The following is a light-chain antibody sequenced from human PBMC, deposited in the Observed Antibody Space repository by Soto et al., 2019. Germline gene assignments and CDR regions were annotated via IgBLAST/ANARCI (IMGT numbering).Light chain of an antibody. CDR2: TNN. Sequence: QSVLTQPPSASGTPGQRVTISCSGSSSNIGSNTVVWYQQLPGTAPKLLMYTNNKRPSGVPDRFSGSKSGTSASLAISGLQSEDEADYHWAAWDDSLNGVVFGGGTKLTVL. V-gene: IGLV1-44*01. CDR1: SSNIGSNT. J-gene: IGLJ2*01. CDR3: AAWDDSLNGVV.